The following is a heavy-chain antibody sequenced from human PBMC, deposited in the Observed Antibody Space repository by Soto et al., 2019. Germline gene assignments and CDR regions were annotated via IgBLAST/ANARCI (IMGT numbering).Heavy chain of an antibody. V-gene: IGHV1-69*04. Sequence: GASVKVSCKASGYTFTSYAMHWVRQAPGQGLEWMGRIIPILGIANYAQKFQGRVTITADKSTSTAYMELSSLRSEDTAVYYCARDDDSSGYYFSYWGQGTLVTVSS. CDR3: ARDDDSSGYYFSY. J-gene: IGHJ4*02. CDR2: IIPILGIA. D-gene: IGHD3-22*01. CDR1: GYTFTSYA.